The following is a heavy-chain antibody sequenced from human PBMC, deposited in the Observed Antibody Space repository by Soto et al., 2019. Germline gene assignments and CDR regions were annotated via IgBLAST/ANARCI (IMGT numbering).Heavy chain of an antibody. Sequence: ASVKVSCKASGYTFTGYYIHWVRQAPGQRLEWMGWINPNSGDTNFAQRFQGRVTMTTDTSINTAYMELSRLRSDDTAVYYCARDSSGSDNWCDSWGQGTLVTVSS. CDR2: INPNSGDT. CDR1: GYTFTGYY. V-gene: IGHV1-2*02. CDR3: ARDSSGSDNWCDS. J-gene: IGHJ5*01. D-gene: IGHD3-10*01.